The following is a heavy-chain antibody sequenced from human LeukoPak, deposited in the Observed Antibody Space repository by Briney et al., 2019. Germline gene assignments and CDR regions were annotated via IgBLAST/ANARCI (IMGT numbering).Heavy chain of an antibody. Sequence: GGSLRLSCAASGFTFDGYAMHWVRQAPGKGLEWVSGISWDSGAIGYADSVKGRFTISRDNAKNSLYLQMDSLRAEDRALYYCAKDYGGNHWFDYWGQGTLVTVSS. CDR1: GFTFDGYA. J-gene: IGHJ4*02. CDR2: ISWDSGAI. V-gene: IGHV3-9*01. CDR3: AKDYGGNHWFDY. D-gene: IGHD4-23*01.